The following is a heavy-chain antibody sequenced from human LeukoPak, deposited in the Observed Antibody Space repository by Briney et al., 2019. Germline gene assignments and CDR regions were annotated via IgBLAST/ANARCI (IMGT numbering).Heavy chain of an antibody. D-gene: IGHD1-1*01. CDR3: ATDCAPTRTSRRPFDY. J-gene: IGHJ4*02. Sequence: GGSLRLSCAASKFTFSNAWMSWVRQAPGKGLEWVGRIYSKTDGGTIDYAAPVKDRFTISREDSKNTLYLQMNSLKTEDTAVYYCATDCAPTRTSRRPFDYWGQGTLVTVSS. V-gene: IGHV3-15*01. CDR1: KFTFSNAW. CDR2: IYSKTDGGTI.